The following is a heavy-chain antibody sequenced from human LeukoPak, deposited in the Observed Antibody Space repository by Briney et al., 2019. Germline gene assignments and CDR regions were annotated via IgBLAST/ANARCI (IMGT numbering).Heavy chain of an antibody. CDR2: ISYDGSNK. J-gene: IGHJ6*03. V-gene: IGHV3-30*03. D-gene: IGHD6-13*01. Sequence: GGSLRLSCAASGFTFSSYGMHWVRQAPGKGLEWVAVISYDGSNKYYADSVKGRFTISRDNSKNTLYLQTNSLRAEDTAVYYCARTIGYSSSWDMDVWGKGTTVTVSS. CDR1: GFTFSSYG. CDR3: ARTIGYSSSWDMDV.